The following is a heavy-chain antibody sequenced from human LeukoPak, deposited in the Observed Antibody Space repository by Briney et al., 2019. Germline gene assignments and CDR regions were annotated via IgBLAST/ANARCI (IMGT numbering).Heavy chain of an antibody. CDR3: ARVDSGYEGGGR. J-gene: IGHJ4*02. CDR1: GYTFTSYD. Sequence: ASVKVSCKGSGYTFTSYDINWVRQATGQGLEWMGWMNPNSGNTGYAQKFQRRVTMTRNTSISTAYMELSSLRSEDTAVYYCARVDSGYEGGGRWGQGTLVTVSS. D-gene: IGHD5-12*01. V-gene: IGHV1-8*01. CDR2: MNPNSGNT.